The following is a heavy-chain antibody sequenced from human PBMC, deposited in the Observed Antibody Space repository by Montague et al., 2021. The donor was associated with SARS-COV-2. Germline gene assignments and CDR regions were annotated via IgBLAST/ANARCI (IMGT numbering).Heavy chain of an antibody. J-gene: IGHJ3*02. CDR3: ARIQATVNAFDI. Sequence: PALVKPTQTLTLTCTFSGFSLSTSGVCVGWIRQPPGKALEWLARXDWXDDKYYSTSLKTRLTISKDTSKNPVVLTMTNMDPVDTATYYCARIQATVNAFDIWGQGTMVTVSS. V-gene: IGHV2-70*11. D-gene: IGHD4-17*01. CDR2: XDWXDDK. CDR1: GFSLSTSGVC.